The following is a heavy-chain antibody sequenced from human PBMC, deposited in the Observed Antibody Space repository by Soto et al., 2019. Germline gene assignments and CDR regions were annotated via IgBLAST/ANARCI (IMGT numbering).Heavy chain of an antibody. V-gene: IGHV3-23*01. CDR3: AKVLSSGYYLYYYYGMDV. CDR1: GFTFSSYA. Sequence: GGSLRLSCAVSGFTFSSYAMSWVRQAPGKGLEWVSAISGSGGSTYYADSVKGRFTISRDNSKNTLYLQMNSLRAEDTAVYYCAKVLSSGYYLYYYYGMDVWGQGTTVTVSS. D-gene: IGHD3-22*01. J-gene: IGHJ6*02. CDR2: ISGSGGST.